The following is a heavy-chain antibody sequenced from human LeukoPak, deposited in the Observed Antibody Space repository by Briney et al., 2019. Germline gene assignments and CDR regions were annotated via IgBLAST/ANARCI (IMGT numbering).Heavy chain of an antibody. V-gene: IGHV4-39*01. D-gene: IGHD6-19*01. CDR1: GGSISSSSYY. CDR2: IYYSGST. Sequence: PSETLSLTCTASGGSISSSSYYWGWIRQPPGKGLEWIGSIYYSGSTYYNPSLKSRVTISVDTSKNQFSLKLSSVTAADTAVYYCARPSEYSSGWVDYWGQGTLVTVSS. J-gene: IGHJ4*02. CDR3: ARPSEYSSGWVDY.